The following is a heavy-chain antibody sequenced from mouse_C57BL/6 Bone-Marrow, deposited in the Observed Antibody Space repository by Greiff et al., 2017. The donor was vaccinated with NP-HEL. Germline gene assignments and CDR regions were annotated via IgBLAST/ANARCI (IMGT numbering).Heavy chain of an antibody. V-gene: IGHV1-55*01. CDR3: ARELLTYYGSSHWYFDV. D-gene: IGHD1-1*01. J-gene: IGHJ1*03. CDR2: IYPGSGST. CDR1: GYTFTSYW. Sequence: LQQPGAELVKPGASVKMSCKASGYTFTSYWITWVKQRPGQGLEWIGDIYPGSGSTNYNEKFKSKATLTVDTSSSTAYMQLSSLTSEDSAVYYCARELLTYYGSSHWYFDVWGTGTTVTVSS.